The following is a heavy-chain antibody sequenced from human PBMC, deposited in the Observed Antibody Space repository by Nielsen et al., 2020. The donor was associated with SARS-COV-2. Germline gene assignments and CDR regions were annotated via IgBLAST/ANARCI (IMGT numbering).Heavy chain of an antibody. V-gene: IGHV3-13*01. J-gene: IGHJ6*02. CDR3: VGGNYYYGMDV. Sequence: GGSLRLSCAASQFTVSSNDMHWVRQAPGKGLEWVSAIGTAGDTYYLGSVKGRFTISREIAKNSLYLQMNNLRAGDTAVYYCVGGNYYYGMDVWGQGTTVTVSS. CDR2: IGTAGDT. D-gene: IGHD3-16*01. CDR1: QFTVSSND.